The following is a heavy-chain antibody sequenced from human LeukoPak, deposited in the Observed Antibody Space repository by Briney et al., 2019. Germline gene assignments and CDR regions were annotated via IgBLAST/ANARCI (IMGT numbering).Heavy chain of an antibody. V-gene: IGHV5-51*01. J-gene: IGHJ3*02. D-gene: IGHD4-17*01. Sequence: GESLKISCKGSGSIFTSYWIGWVRQMPGKGLEWMGIIYPGDSDTRYSPSFQGQVTISADKSISTAYLQWSSLKASDTAMYYCAGPTTVTTIAFDIWGQGTMVTVSS. CDR1: GSIFTSYW. CDR2: IYPGDSDT. CDR3: AGPTTVTTIAFDI.